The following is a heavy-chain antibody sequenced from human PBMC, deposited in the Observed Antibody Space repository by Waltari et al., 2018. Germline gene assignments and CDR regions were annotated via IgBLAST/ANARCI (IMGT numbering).Heavy chain of an antibody. CDR3: ARVWFGESISGYYSYGMDV. CDR2: IMPIFDTA. J-gene: IGHJ6*02. D-gene: IGHD3-10*01. Sequence: QVQLVHSGAEVKKPGSSVKVSCKASGGTFRWLVISGVRQAPGQGPEWKGGIMPIFDTANYAQKFQDSVTITAAESTSTAYMELSSLRSEDTAVYYCARVWFGESISGYYSYGMDVWGQGTTVTVSS. CDR1: GGTFRWLV. V-gene: IGHV1-69*01.